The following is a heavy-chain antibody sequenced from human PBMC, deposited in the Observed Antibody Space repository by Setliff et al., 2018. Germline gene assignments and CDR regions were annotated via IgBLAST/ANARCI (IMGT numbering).Heavy chain of an antibody. CDR1: GFTFSSYS. D-gene: IGHD3-22*01. Sequence: GGSLRLSCAASGFTFSSYSMNWVRQAPGKGLEWVSSISSSSSYIYYADSVKGRFTISRDNAKNSLYLQMNSLRAEDTAVYYCARDYYDSSGYYPYYYYYYVMDVWGQGTTVTVSS. J-gene: IGHJ6*02. V-gene: IGHV3-21*01. CDR2: ISSSSSYI. CDR3: ARDYYDSSGYYPYYYYYYVMDV.